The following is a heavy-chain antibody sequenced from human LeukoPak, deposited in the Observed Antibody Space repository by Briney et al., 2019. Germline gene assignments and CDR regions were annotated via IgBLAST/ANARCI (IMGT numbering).Heavy chain of an antibody. CDR3: ARARAIFGVVTYFDS. J-gene: IGHJ4*02. Sequence: SETLSLTRTVSGGSINNDNYYWNWIRQPAGKGLEWIGRIYTSGGIDYNPSLRSRVTISINTAKNQFSLKVSFVTAADTAVYYCARARAIFGVVTYFDSWGQGTLVTVSS. D-gene: IGHD3-3*01. CDR1: GGSINNDNYY. V-gene: IGHV4-61*02. CDR2: IYTSGGI.